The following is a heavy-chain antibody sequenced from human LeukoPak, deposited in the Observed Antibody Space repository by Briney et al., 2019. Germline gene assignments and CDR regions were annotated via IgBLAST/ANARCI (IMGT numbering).Heavy chain of an antibody. CDR1: GFTFSNAW. D-gene: IGHD2-2*01. Sequence: PGGSLRLSCVASGFTFSNAWMSWVRQAPGKGLEWVGRIKSKTDGGTTDYAAPVKGRFTISRDDSKNTLYLQMNSLKTEDTAVYYCTTDLDYCSSTSCSGYHDAFDIWGQGTMVTVSS. CDR3: TTDLDYCSSTSCSGYHDAFDI. J-gene: IGHJ3*02. V-gene: IGHV3-15*01. CDR2: IKSKTDGGTT.